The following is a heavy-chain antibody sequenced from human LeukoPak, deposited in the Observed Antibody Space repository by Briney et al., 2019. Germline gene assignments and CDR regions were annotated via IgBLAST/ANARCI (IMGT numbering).Heavy chain of an antibody. J-gene: IGHJ4*02. Sequence: SVKVSCKASGGSFTSYGISWVRQAPGQGLEWMGKIIPIYGRANYGQKFQGRVTTTADELTTTSYMELSSLTAEDMAVYYCAAGGAYEFRDDYWGQGTLVTVSS. V-gene: IGHV1-69*13. CDR3: AAGGAYEFRDDY. CDR1: GGSFTSYG. D-gene: IGHD3-3*01. CDR2: IIPIYGRA.